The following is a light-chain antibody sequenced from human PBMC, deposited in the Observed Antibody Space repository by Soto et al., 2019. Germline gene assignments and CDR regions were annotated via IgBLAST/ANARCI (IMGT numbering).Light chain of an antibody. Sequence: IQLTQSPSSLSASVGDRVTITYRASQDISTYLAWYQQKPGKAPKLLIYTASTLQSGVPSRFSGSGSGTDFTLTISSLQPEDFATYYCQQLNSYPLTFGGGTRLEIK. CDR1: QDISTY. V-gene: IGKV1-9*01. CDR3: QQLNSYPLT. CDR2: TAS. J-gene: IGKJ5*01.